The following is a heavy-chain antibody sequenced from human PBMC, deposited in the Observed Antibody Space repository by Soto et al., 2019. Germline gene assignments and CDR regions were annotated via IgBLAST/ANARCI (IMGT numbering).Heavy chain of an antibody. Sequence: PGGSLRLSCAAPGFTFGSYAMSWVRQAPGKGLEWVSAISGSGGSTYYADSVKGRFTISRDNSKNTLYLQMNSLRAEDTAVYYCSKGVTDCTYGVGGSSSSVYYGREVWGQGTMMTVSS. CDR2: ISGSGGST. CDR3: SKGVTDCTYGVGGSSSSVYYGREV. V-gene: IGHV3-23*01. D-gene: IGHD2-8*01. CDR1: GFTFGSYA. J-gene: IGHJ6*02.